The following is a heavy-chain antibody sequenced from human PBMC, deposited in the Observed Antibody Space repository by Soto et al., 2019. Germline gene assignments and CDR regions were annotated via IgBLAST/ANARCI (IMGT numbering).Heavy chain of an antibody. V-gene: IGHV1-69*12. Sequence: QVQLVQSGAGVKKPGSSVKVSCKASGGTFSSYALSWVRQAPGQGLEWMGGIIPIFGTADYAQKFQGRVTITADDSTSTAYMELSSLRSEDTAVYYCASHPVPYYDYGMDVWGQGTTVTVSS. CDR2: IIPIFGTA. CDR3: ASHPVPYYDYGMDV. CDR1: GGTFSSYA. D-gene: IGHD2-2*01. J-gene: IGHJ6*02.